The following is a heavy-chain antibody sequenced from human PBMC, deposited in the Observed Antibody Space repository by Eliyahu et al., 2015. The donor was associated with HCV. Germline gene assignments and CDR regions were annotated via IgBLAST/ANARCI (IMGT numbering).Heavy chain of an antibody. D-gene: IGHD2-2*01. J-gene: IGHJ5*02. CDR1: GFTFTTXT. V-gene: IGHV3-21*01. Sequence: EVQLVESGGGLVKPGGSLRLSCAAXGFTFTTXTMNWVRQAPGKGLEWVSSISSSSTYIYYADSVKGRFTISRDNAKNSLYLQMNSLRPEDTGIYYCARESVPAARMSWFEPWGQGTLVTVSS. CDR2: ISSSSTYI. CDR3: ARESVPAARMSWFEP.